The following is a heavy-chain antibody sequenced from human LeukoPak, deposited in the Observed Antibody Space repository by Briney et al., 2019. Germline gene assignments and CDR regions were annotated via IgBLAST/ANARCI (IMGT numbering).Heavy chain of an antibody. CDR1: GFTFSNYW. CDR3: AELGITMIGGV. V-gene: IGHV3-21*01. D-gene: IGHD3-10*02. CDR2: ISSSSSYI. J-gene: IGHJ6*01. Sequence: PRGSLRLSCAASGFTFSNYWMTWVRQAPGKGLEWVSSISSSSSYIYYADSVKGRFTISRDNAKNSLYLQMNSLRGEDTAVYYCAELGITMIGGVWGKGTTVTISS.